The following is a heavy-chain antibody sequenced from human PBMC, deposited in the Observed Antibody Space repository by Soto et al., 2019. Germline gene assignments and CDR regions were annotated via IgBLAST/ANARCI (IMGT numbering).Heavy chain of an antibody. Sequence: SETLSLTCTVSGGSISSSSYYWGWIRQPPGKGLEWIGSIYYSGSTYYNPSLKSRVTISVDTSKSQFSLKLSSVTAADTAVYYCAREYAYSSSWYVSYYFDYWGQGTLVTVSS. V-gene: IGHV4-39*02. CDR3: AREYAYSSSWYVSYYFDY. J-gene: IGHJ4*02. D-gene: IGHD6-13*01. CDR2: IYYSGST. CDR1: GGSISSSSYY.